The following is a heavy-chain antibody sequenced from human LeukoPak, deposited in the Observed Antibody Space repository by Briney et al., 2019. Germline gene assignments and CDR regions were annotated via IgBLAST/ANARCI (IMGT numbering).Heavy chain of an antibody. V-gene: IGHV1-8*01. Sequence: ASVKVSCKASGYTFTSYDINWVRQATGQGPEWMGWMNPSSGNTGFAQRFQGRVTMTRDTSINTAYLELSSLTSEDTAVYYCARVGIQLWLGFDYWGQGTLVTVSS. CDR3: ARVGIQLWLGFDY. D-gene: IGHD5-18*01. J-gene: IGHJ4*02. CDR1: GYTFTSYD. CDR2: MNPSSGNT.